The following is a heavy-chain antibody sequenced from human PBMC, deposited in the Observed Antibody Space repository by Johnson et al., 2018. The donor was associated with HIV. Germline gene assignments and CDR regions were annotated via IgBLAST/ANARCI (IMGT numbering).Heavy chain of an antibody. CDR1: RFTFDDYG. CDR3: ARGPSAYCGGDCPGGAFEI. V-gene: IGHV3-20*04. D-gene: IGHD2-21*02. Sequence: EKLVESGGGVVRPGGSLRLSCAASRFTFDDYGMSWVRQAPGKGLEWVSGINWNGGNTDYADSVKGRFTISRDNAKNSLYLQMNSLRAEDTAVYYCARGPSAYCGGDCPGGAFEIWGQGTMVTVSS. J-gene: IGHJ3*02. CDR2: INWNGGNT.